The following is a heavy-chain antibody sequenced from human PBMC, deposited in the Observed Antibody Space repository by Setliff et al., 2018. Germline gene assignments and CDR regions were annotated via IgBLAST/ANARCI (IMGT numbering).Heavy chain of an antibody. CDR3: ARHENDYGDYDDAFDI. Sequence: TSETLSLTCSVSGGSISSGSYYWTWIRQPAGKGLEWIGHIYTSGTTKYNPSLKSRVTISVDTSKNQFSLKVSSVTAADTAVYYCARHENDYGDYDDAFDIWGQGTMVTVSS. CDR2: IYTSGTT. D-gene: IGHD4-17*01. V-gene: IGHV4-61*09. J-gene: IGHJ3*02. CDR1: GGSISSGSYY.